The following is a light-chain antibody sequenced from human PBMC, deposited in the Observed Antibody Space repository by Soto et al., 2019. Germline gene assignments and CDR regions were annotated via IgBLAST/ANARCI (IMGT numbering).Light chain of an antibody. J-gene: IGKJ1*01. CDR3: LQDINYPWT. V-gene: IGKV3-20*01. CDR2: RAS. Sequence: EVVLTKSPGTLSLSRGERAALSCRASQSVSSNYLAWYQQKPGQAPKVLIYRASSRATGIPDRFSGSGSGTDFILAISSLQPEDSATYYCLQDINYPWTFGQGTKVDIK. CDR1: QSVSSNY.